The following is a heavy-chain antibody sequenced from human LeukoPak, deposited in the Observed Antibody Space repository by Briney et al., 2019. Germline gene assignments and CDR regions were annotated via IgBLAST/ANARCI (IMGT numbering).Heavy chain of an antibody. D-gene: IGHD4-17*01. Sequence: ASVKVSCKASGYTFTNYGITWVRQAPGQGLEWMGWISAYNGNTNYAQKLQGRVTMTTDTSTSTAYMELRSLRSDDTAVYYCARTPVYGDWDTGYYYMDVWGKGTTVTISS. CDR1: GYTFTNYG. J-gene: IGHJ6*03. CDR2: ISAYNGNT. V-gene: IGHV1-18*01. CDR3: ARTPVYGDWDTGYYYMDV.